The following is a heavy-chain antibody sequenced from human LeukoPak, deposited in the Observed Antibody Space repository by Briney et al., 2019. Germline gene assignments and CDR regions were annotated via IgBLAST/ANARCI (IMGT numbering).Heavy chain of an antibody. D-gene: IGHD2-15*01. Sequence: TLSLTCTVSGGSISSGGYYRSWIRQHPGKGLEWIGYIYYSGSTYYNPSLRSRVTISVDTSKNQFSLKLSSVTAADTAVYYCARAARGYCSGGSCHNWFDPWGQGTLVTV. CDR1: GGSISSGGYY. J-gene: IGHJ5*02. V-gene: IGHV4-31*03. CDR2: IYYSGST. CDR3: ARAARGYCSGGSCHNWFDP.